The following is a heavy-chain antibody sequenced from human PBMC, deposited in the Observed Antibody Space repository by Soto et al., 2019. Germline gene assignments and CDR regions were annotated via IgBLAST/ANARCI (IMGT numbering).Heavy chain of an antibody. CDR1: GGSISSYY. CDR3: SRVPGP. CDR2: IYHSGST. V-gene: IGHV4-59*12. J-gene: IGHJ5*02. Sequence: SETLSLTCSVSGGSISSYYWSWIRQPPGKGLEWIGYIYHSGSTYYNPSLKSRVTISVDRSKNQFSLKLSSVTAADTAVYYCSRVPGPWGQGTLVTVSS.